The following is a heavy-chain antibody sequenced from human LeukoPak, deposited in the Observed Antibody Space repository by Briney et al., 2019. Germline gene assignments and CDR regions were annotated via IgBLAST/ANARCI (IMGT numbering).Heavy chain of an antibody. CDR1: GFTFSTYR. V-gene: IGHV3-7*01. D-gene: IGHD3-10*01. Sequence: GGSLRLSCAASGFTFSTYRMSWVRQAPGKGLEWVANIKQDGTEKYYVDSVKGRFTISRDNTKNSLYLQMNSLRVEDTAVYYCAKVAKYYYGSETYYFFEHWGQGTPVTASS. CDR3: AKVAKYYYGSETYYFFEH. J-gene: IGHJ4*02. CDR2: IKQDGTEK.